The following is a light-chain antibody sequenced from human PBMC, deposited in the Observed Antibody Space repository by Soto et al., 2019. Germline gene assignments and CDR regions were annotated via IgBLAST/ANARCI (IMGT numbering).Light chain of an antibody. CDR3: QSYDSSLKV. CDR1: SSNIGAGYD. J-gene: IGLJ2*01. V-gene: IGLV1-40*01. CDR2: GNS. Sequence: QAVVTQPPSVXGXXXXXXXXSCTGSSSNIGAGYDVHWYQQLPGTAPKLLIYGNSNRPSGVPDRFSGSKSGTSASLAITGLQAEDEADYYCQSYDSSLKVFGGGTKLTVL.